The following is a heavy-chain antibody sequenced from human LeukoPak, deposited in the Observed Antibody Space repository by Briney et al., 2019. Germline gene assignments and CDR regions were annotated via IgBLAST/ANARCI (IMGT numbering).Heavy chain of an antibody. Sequence: ASVKVSCKASGGTFSSYAISWVRQAPGQGLEWMGIINPSGGSTSYAQKFQGRVTMTRDTSTSTVYMELSSLRSDDTAVYYCARGYQVFSGYDSYYGMDVWGQGTTVTVSS. V-gene: IGHV1-46*01. CDR1: GGTFSSYA. D-gene: IGHD5-12*01. CDR3: ARGYQVFSGYDSYYGMDV. CDR2: INPSGGST. J-gene: IGHJ6*02.